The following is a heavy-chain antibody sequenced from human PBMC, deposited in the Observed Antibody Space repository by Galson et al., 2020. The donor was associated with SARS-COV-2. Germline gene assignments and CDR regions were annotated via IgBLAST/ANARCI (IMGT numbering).Heavy chain of an antibody. CDR1: NGSINSDY. Sequence: SETLSLTCSVSNGSINSDYWSWNRQTPGKGLEWIGFFHSDGSTNYNPSLKSRLTIPVETAKNQFSLRLSSVTAADTAVYFCAGYTTSSVSFDSWGQGTLVTVSS. CDR3: AGYTTSSVSFDS. D-gene: IGHD1-1*01. J-gene: IGHJ4*02. V-gene: IGHV4-4*08. CDR2: FHSDGST.